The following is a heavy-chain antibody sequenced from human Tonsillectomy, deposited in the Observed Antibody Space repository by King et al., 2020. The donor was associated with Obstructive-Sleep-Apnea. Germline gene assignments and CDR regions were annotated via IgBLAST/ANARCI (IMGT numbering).Heavy chain of an antibody. D-gene: IGHD6-13*01. CDR1: GGSFSDYY. Sequence: HVQLQQWGAGLLKPSETLSLTCAVYGGSFSDYYWSWIRQPPGKELEWIGEINHSGNTNYNPALKSRVTISADTSNNQFSLKLSSVTAADTAVYYCARGSGAAAVNWLDPWGQGTLVTVSS. V-gene: IGHV4-34*01. CDR3: ARGSGAAAVNWLDP. CDR2: INHSGNT. J-gene: IGHJ5*02.